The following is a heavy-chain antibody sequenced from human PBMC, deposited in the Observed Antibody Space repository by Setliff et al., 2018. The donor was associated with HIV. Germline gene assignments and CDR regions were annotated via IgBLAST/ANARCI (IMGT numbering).Heavy chain of an antibody. CDR1: GESFNTYF. CDR2: INHSGST. CDR3: ARGHDSSGYFGIDY. Sequence: SETLSLTCAVYGESFNTYFWSWIRQPPGKGLEWIGQINHSGSTNYNPSLRSRVTISIGTSKNQFSLKLSSVTAADTAVYYCARGHDSSGYFGIDYWGQGTLVTVSS. D-gene: IGHD3-22*01. V-gene: IGHV4-34*01. J-gene: IGHJ4*02.